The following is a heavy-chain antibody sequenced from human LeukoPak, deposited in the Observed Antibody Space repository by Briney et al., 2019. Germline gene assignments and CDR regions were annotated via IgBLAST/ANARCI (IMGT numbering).Heavy chain of an antibody. D-gene: IGHD6-13*01. CDR3: ARAGARQIAAVGY. Sequence: GASVKVSCKASGYTFTSYDINWVRLATGQGLEWMGWMNPNSGNTGYAQKFQGRVTMTRNTSISTAYMELSSLRSEDTAVYYCARAGARQIAAVGYWGQGTLVTVSS. J-gene: IGHJ4*02. CDR1: GYTFTSYD. V-gene: IGHV1-8*01. CDR2: MNPNSGNT.